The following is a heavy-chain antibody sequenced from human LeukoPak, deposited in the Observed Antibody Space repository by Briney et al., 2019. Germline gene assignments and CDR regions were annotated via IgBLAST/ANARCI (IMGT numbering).Heavy chain of an antibody. CDR3: AKDIVAAGLFFDY. Sequence: GGSLRLSCAASGFTFSSYAMSWVRQAPGRGLEWVSAISGSGGSTYYADSVKGRFTISRDDAKSSLFLQMNSLRAEDTAVYYCAKDIVAAGLFFDYWGQGILVTVSS. V-gene: IGHV3-23*01. CDR1: GFTFSSYA. D-gene: IGHD6-13*01. CDR2: ISGSGGST. J-gene: IGHJ4*02.